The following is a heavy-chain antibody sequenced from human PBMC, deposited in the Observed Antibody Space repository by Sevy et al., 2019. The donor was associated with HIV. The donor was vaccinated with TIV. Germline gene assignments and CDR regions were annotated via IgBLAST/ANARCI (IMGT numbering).Heavy chain of an antibody. V-gene: IGHV3-21*01. CDR1: GFTFSSYS. Sequence: GGSLRLSCAASGFTFSSYSMNWVRQAPGKGLEWVSYISSSSSYIYFADSVKGRFTISRENAKNSLYLHMNSLRAEDTAVYYCASDRALGYWGQGTLVTVSS. CDR3: ASDRALGY. D-gene: IGHD3-16*01. CDR2: ISSSSSYI. J-gene: IGHJ4*02.